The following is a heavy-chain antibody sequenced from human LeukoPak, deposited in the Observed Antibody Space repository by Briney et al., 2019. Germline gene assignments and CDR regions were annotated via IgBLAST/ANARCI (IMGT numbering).Heavy chain of an antibody. CDR3: ARDYNSEYYFDY. V-gene: IGHV3-30-3*01. Sequence: PGGSLRLSCAASGFTFSSYAMHWVRQAPGKGLEWVAVISYDGSNKYYADSVKGRFTISRDNSKNTLYLQMNSLRAEDTAVYYCARDYNSEYYFDYRGQGTLVTVSS. D-gene: IGHD1-20*01. J-gene: IGHJ4*02. CDR1: GFTFSSYA. CDR2: ISYDGSNK.